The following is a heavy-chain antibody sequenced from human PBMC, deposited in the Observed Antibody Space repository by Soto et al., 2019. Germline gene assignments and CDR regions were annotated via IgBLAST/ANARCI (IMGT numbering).Heavy chain of an antibody. Sequence: QMQLRESGPGLVKPSETLSLTCTVSGDSISSSSDYWGWIRQPPGKGLEWIGSAYYSGSTYYNPSLKSRVTISVDTSKSQFSLKLNSVTAADTAVYYCARHRDCSGGSCYLNWFDPWGQGTLVTVSS. J-gene: IGHJ5*02. CDR3: ARHRDCSGGSCYLNWFDP. CDR2: AYYSGST. CDR1: GDSISSSSDY. D-gene: IGHD2-15*01. V-gene: IGHV4-39*01.